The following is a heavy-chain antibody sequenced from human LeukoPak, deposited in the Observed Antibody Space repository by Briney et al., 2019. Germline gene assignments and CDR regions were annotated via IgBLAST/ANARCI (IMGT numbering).Heavy chain of an antibody. CDR1: GGTFSSYA. V-gene: IGHV1-69*05. Sequence: SVKVSCKASGGTFSSYAISWVRQDPGQGLEWMGRITPIFGTANYAQKFQGRVTITTDESTSTAYMELSSLRSEDTAVYYCARDRRHYYYYMDVWGKGTTVTVSS. CDR3: ARDRRHYYYYMDV. CDR2: ITPIFGTA. J-gene: IGHJ6*03.